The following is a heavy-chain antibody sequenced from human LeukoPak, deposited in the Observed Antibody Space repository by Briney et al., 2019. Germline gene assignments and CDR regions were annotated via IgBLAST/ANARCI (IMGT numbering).Heavy chain of an antibody. Sequence: GGSLRLSCAASGFTFSRYAMHWVRQGPGKGLEWVAYIAHHGSNTYYADSVKGRFTISRDNPKRTLYLQMNSLRGDDTAVYYCAKDGSWSCTDWGQGTLVTVSS. CDR3: AKDGSWSCTD. J-gene: IGHJ4*02. D-gene: IGHD2-8*02. V-gene: IGHV3-30*02. CDR1: GFTFSRYA. CDR2: IAHHGSNT.